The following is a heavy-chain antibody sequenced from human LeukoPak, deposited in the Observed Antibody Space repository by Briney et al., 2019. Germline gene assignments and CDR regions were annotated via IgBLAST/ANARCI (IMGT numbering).Heavy chain of an antibody. V-gene: IGHV4-31*03. D-gene: IGHD2-21*02. CDR1: GGSISSGGYY. Sequence: SETLSLTCTVSGGSISSGGYYWSWIRQHPGKDLEWIGYIYYSGSTYYNPSLKSRVTISVDTSKNQFSLKLSSVTAADTAVYYCASSDPGSYYYYMDVWGKGTTVTVSS. CDR2: IYYSGST. CDR3: ASSDPGSYYYYMDV. J-gene: IGHJ6*03.